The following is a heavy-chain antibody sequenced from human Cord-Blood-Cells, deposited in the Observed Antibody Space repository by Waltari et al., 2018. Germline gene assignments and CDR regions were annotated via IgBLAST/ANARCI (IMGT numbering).Heavy chain of an antibody. CDR1: GGSFSVYY. CDR2: INHSGST. Sequence: QVQLQQWGAGLLKPSEPLPPTCAVHGGSFSVYYWSWIRQPPGKGLEWIGEINHSGSTNYNPSLKSRVTISVDTSKNQFSLKLSSVTAADTAVYYCARGGLEYFQHWGQGTLVTVSS. J-gene: IGHJ1*01. V-gene: IGHV4-34*01. CDR3: ARGGLEYFQH.